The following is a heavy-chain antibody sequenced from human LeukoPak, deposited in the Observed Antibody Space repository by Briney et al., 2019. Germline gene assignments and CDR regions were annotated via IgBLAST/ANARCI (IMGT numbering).Heavy chain of an antibody. V-gene: IGHV3-15*01. CDR3: ITQLLWFGESLGY. Sequence: GGPLRLSCAASGFTFSNAWMSWVRQAPGKGLEWVGRIKSKTDGGTTDYAAPVKGRFTISRDDSKNTLYLQMNSLKTEDTPVYYCITQLLWFGESLGYWGQGTLVTVSS. J-gene: IGHJ4*02. CDR2: IKSKTDGGTT. D-gene: IGHD3-10*01. CDR1: GFTFSNAW.